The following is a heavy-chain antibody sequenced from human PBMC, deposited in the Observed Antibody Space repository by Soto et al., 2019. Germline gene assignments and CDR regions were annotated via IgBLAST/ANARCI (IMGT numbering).Heavy chain of an antibody. D-gene: IGHD4-17*01. CDR3: ARASEYYGDYPINYFDY. J-gene: IGHJ4*02. CDR1: GGSFSGYY. V-gene: IGHV4-34*01. CDR2: INHSGST. Sequence: PSETLSLTCAVYGGSFSGYYWSWIRQPPGKGLEWIGEINHSGSTNYNPSLKSRVTISVDTSKNQFSLKLSSVTAADTAVYYCARASEYYGDYPINYFDYWGQGTLVTVSS.